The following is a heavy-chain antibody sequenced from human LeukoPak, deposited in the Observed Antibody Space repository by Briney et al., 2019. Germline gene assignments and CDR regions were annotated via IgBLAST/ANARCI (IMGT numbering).Heavy chain of an antibody. Sequence: SQTLSLTCAISGGSVSSVSVSWNWIRQSPSRGLEWLGRTYYRSKWYNDYAPSVKSRIIINPDTSKNQFSLQVNSVTPEDTAVYYCARDKYYFDYWGQGALVTVSS. CDR1: GGSVSSVSVS. CDR3: ARDKYYFDY. CDR2: TYYRSKWYN. J-gene: IGHJ4*02. V-gene: IGHV6-1*01.